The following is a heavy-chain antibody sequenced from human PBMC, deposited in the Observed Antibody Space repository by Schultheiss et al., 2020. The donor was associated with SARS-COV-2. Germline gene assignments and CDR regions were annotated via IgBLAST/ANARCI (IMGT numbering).Heavy chain of an antibody. J-gene: IGHJ3*02. CDR3: ATQVQYRDSGAFDI. V-gene: IGHV4-34*01. D-gene: IGHD4-17*01. Sequence: SEALSLTCAVYGGSFSGYYWSWIRQPPGKGLEWIGEINHTGSTYYKPSLKSRVTISIGTSERQSSLNLNSVAAADTAIYYCATQVQYRDSGAFDIWGQGTLVTVSS. CDR2: INHTGST. CDR1: GGSFSGYY.